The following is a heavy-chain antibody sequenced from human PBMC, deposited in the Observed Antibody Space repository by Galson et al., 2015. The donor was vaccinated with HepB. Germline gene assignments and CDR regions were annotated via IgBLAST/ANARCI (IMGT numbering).Heavy chain of an antibody. CDR2: IKSKTDGGTT. Sequence: SLRLSCAASGFTFSDVWMTWVRQAPGKGLEWVGRIKSKTDGGTTDYAAPVKGRFTISSDDSKNRLYLQMNSLKTEDTAAYYCTTVPPQLNYEFWSGHYYYYYMDVWGKGTTVTVSS. D-gene: IGHD3-3*01. J-gene: IGHJ6*03. CDR3: TTVPPQLNYEFWSGHYYYYYMDV. CDR1: GFTFSDVW. V-gene: IGHV3-15*01.